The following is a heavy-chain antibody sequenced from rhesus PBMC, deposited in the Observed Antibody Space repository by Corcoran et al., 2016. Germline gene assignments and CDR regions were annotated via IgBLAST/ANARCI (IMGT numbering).Heavy chain of an antibody. CDR3: ARVSSSGWPKGRFDY. J-gene: IGHJ4*01. CDR1: GFSISTSGTG. V-gene: IGHV2-95*01. Sequence: QVTLKESGPALVKPTQTLTLTCTFSGFSISTSGTGVGWIRQPPGKALEWLASIYWNDSKYYSTSLKSRLTISKDTSKNQVVLTMTNMDPVDTATYYCARVSSSGWPKGRFDYWGQGVLVTVSS. D-gene: IGHD6-31*01. CDR2: IYWNDSK.